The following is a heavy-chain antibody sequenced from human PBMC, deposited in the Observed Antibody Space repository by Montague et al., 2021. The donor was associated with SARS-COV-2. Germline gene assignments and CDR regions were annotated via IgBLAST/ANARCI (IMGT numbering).Heavy chain of an antibody. V-gene: IGHV4-59*01. Sequence: SETLSLTCTVSGGSNSPYYWSWIRQPPGKGLEWIGNIYYTGSTXXXSSXXXRLTISVDTSENQFSLKVTSVTPADTAVYYCARVGWELRVGDYYFDYWGQGTLVTVSS. D-gene: IGHD1-26*01. CDR2: IYYTGST. J-gene: IGHJ4*02. CDR3: ARVGWELRVGDYYFDY. CDR1: GGSNSPYY.